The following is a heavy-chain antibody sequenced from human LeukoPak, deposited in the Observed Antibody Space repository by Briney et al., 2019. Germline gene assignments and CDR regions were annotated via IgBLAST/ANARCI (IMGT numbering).Heavy chain of an antibody. Sequence: SSETLSLTCNVSSASISDYYWSWIRQPPGKGLEWVGYIYYRGGTNYNPSLKGRVTMSVDTSKNQLSLKLSSVTAADTAVYYCGRGERLGVAYWGRGTLVTVSS. CDR1: SASISDYY. V-gene: IGHV4-59*01. CDR3: GRGERLGVAY. CDR2: IYYRGGT. D-gene: IGHD3-16*01. J-gene: IGHJ4*02.